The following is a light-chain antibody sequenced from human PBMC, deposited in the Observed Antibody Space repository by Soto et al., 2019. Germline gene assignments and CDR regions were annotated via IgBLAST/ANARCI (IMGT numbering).Light chain of an antibody. CDR3: CSYAGSTTSWV. J-gene: IGLJ3*02. CDR2: DVS. V-gene: IGLV2-23*02. Sequence: QSALTQPASVSGSPGQSITISCTGTSSDVGSYNFVSWYQQHADKAPKLMIYDVSKRPSGISNRFSGSKSGSTASLTISGLQAEDEADYYCCSYAGSTTSWVFGGGTQLTVL. CDR1: SSDVGSYNF.